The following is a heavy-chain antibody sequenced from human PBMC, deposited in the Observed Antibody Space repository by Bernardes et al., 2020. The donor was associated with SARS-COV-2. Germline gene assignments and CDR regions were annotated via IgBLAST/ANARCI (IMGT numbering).Heavy chain of an antibody. Sequence: GVLRLSCAASGFTFSGVWMSWVRQAPGKGLEWLGRIKSKRDGGSADYAAPVEGRFTISRDDSKNTLYLQMSSLKTEDTAVYYCTSTFYYDSSGDRWGQGTLVTVSS. J-gene: IGHJ4*02. V-gene: IGHV3-15*01. CDR3: TSTFYYDSSGDR. CDR2: IKSKRDGGSA. CDR1: GFTFSGVW. D-gene: IGHD3-22*01.